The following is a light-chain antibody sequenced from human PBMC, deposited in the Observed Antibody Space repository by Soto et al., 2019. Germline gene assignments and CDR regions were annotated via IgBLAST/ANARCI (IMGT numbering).Light chain of an antibody. J-gene: IGKJ3*01. Sequence: EITMTQSPASLSVSPGEVATLSCRAGQSVSTKLAWYQQNPGQAPRLLVYGASTRATGIPDRFSGSGSGTEFTLTIGSLQSEDFAVYYCQQYNNWTFTFGPGTKVDIK. V-gene: IGKV3-15*01. CDR2: GAS. CDR1: QSVSTK. CDR3: QQYNNWTFT.